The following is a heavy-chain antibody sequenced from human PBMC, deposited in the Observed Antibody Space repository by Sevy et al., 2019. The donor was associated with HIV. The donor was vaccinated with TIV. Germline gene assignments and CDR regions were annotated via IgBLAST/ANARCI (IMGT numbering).Heavy chain of an antibody. CDR3: AKDLIGSGYYADYYFDY. CDR2: ISGSGGST. D-gene: IGHD3-22*01. CDR1: GFTFSSYA. V-gene: IGHV3-23*01. Sequence: GGSLRLSCAASGFTFSSYAMSWVRQAPGKGLEWVSAISGSGGSTYYADSVKGRFTISRDNSKNTLYRQMNCLRAEDTAVYYCAKDLIGSGYYADYYFDYWGQGTLVTVSS. J-gene: IGHJ4*02.